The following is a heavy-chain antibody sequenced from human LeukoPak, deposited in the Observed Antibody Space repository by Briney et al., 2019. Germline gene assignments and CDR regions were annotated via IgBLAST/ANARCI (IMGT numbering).Heavy chain of an antibody. J-gene: IGHJ4*02. CDR2: VHLSGAT. D-gene: IGHD1-26*01. Sequence: SGTLSLTCAVSGGSISSSNWWSWVRQPPGKGLEWIGEVHLSGATNYNPSLESRVSMSIDKSKNHLSLEVTSVTAADTAIYYCTRESGAFSPFGFWGQGTLLTVSS. CDR3: TRESGAFSPFGF. V-gene: IGHV4-4*02. CDR1: GGSISSSNW.